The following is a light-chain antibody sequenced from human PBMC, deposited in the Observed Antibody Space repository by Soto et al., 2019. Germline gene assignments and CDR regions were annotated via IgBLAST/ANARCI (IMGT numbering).Light chain of an antibody. CDR1: QSISSW. V-gene: IGKV1-5*01. CDR2: DAS. J-gene: IGKJ1*01. Sequence: DIQLTKSPSTLSASVGDRVTITCRASQSISSWLAWYQQKPGQAPKLLMYDASRLESGVPSSFSGSGSGTEFTLTISSLKPDDFATYYCQQYNSVPSTFGLGTKVDIK. CDR3: QQYNSVPST.